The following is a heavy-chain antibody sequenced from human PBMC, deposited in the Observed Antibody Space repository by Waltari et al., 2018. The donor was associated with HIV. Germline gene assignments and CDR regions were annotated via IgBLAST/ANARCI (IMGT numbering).Heavy chain of an antibody. CDR3: ARDHYYGSSGYYSDY. Sequence: QVHLVQSGAELRKPGASVTVSCKASGYTFPNYGITWVRQAPGQGLGWRGWISGYNGDTKYAQEVRGRVTMTTDTSTSTAYLEMGSLRFDDTAVYYCARDHYYGSSGYYSDYWGQGTLVTVSS. CDR1: GYTFPNYG. CDR2: ISGYNGDT. J-gene: IGHJ4*02. V-gene: IGHV1-18*01. D-gene: IGHD3-22*01.